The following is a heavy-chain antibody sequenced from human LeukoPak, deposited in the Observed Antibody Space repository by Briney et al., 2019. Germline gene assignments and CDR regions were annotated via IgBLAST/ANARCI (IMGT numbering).Heavy chain of an antibody. D-gene: IGHD6-13*01. CDR3: ATSLDAPGNY. Sequence: PGGSLSLACVVAGFTFSTSWMAWVRQAPGKGREWLANINKDGRQTYYVDSVNGRFTISRDNAENSLHLQMNSLRAEDTAVYYCATSLDAPGNYWGQGSLVTVSS. CDR1: GFTFSTSW. CDR2: INKDGRQT. V-gene: IGHV3-7*01. J-gene: IGHJ4*02.